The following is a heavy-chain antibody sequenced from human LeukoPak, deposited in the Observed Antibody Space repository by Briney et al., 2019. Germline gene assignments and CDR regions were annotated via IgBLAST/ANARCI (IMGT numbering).Heavy chain of an antibody. Sequence: GGSLRPSCAASGLTFSSYAMHWVRQAPGKGLEWVAVISYDGSNKYYADSVKGRFTISRDNSKNTLYLQMNSLRAEDTAVYYCASNPGYSSSWEEYYFDYWGQGTLVTVSS. D-gene: IGHD6-13*01. CDR2: ISYDGSNK. V-gene: IGHV3-30-3*01. CDR3: ASNPGYSSSWEEYYFDY. J-gene: IGHJ4*02. CDR1: GLTFSSYA.